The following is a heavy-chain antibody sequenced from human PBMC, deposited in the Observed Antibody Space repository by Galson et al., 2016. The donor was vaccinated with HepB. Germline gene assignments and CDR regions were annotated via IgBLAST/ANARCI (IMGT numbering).Heavy chain of an antibody. CDR2: ISTDGRTA. J-gene: IGHJ4*02. CDR1: GFTFSSYW. D-gene: IGHD5-18*01. CDR3: GAFRGDSSGYGEY. Sequence: SLRLSCAASGFTFSSYWMHWVRQAPGKGLVWVSRISTDGRTANQADSVKGRFTISRENARNTVYLQMNSLTAEDTAVYYCGAFRGDSSGYGEYWGQGTQVTVSS. V-gene: IGHV3-74*01.